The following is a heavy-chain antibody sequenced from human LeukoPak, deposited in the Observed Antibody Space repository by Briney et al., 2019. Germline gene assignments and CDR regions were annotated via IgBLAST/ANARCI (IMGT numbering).Heavy chain of an antibody. J-gene: IGHJ6*04. D-gene: IGHD3-10*02. CDR3: AELGITMIGGV. Sequence: GGSLRLSCAASGFTFSSYEMNWVRQAPGKGREWVSYISSSGSTIYYADSVKGRFTISRDNAKNSLYLQMNSLRAEDTAVYYCAELGITMIGGVWGKGTTVTVSS. CDR2: ISSSGSTI. V-gene: IGHV3-48*03. CDR1: GFTFSSYE.